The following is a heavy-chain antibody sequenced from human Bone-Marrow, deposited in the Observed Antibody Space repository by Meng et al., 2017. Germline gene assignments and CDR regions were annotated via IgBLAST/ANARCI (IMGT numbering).Heavy chain of an antibody. CDR2: IRSDTYAGTI. Sequence: SLRLSCTASGFTLGDSAVSWVRQPPGKGLEWISLIRSDTYAGTIEYAAAVKGRFTGSRDDSKSIAYLQMNSLKAEDTAVYYCTRGIVEAGQHPSYYYGMDVWGQGTTVTVSS. CDR1: GFTLGDSA. D-gene: IGHD3-16*02. V-gene: IGHV3-49*04. CDR3: TRGIVEAGQHPSYYYGMDV. J-gene: IGHJ6*02.